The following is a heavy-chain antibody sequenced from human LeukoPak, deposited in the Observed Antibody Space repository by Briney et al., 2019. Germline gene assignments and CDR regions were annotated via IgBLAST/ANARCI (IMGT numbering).Heavy chain of an antibody. CDR1: GFTCSSYT. V-gene: IGHV3-48*04. CDR2: ISSSGDTM. D-gene: IGHD6-19*01. Sequence: GGSLRLSCAASGFTCSSYTMNWVRQAPGKGLEWVSHISSSGDTMYYADPVRGRFTISRDNAKNSLYLQMNSLRADDTAIYYCAGEGSGWLPNYWGQGTLVAVSS. J-gene: IGHJ4*02. CDR3: AGEGSGWLPNY.